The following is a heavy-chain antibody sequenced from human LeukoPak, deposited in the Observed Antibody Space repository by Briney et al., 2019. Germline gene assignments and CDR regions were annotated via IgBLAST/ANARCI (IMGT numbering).Heavy chain of an antibody. CDR1: GGSISSGGFY. J-gene: IGHJ6*02. V-gene: IGHV4-31*03. D-gene: IGHD3-22*01. CDR2: IYYSGST. Sequence: SQTLSLTCTVSGGSISSGGFYWSWIRQHPGKGLEWIGYIYYSGSTYYNPSLKSRVTISVDTSKNQFSLKLSSVTDADTAVYYCARDISSPGYDSSGYYGTHYYGMDVWGQGTTVTVSS. CDR3: ARDISSPGYDSSGYYGTHYYGMDV.